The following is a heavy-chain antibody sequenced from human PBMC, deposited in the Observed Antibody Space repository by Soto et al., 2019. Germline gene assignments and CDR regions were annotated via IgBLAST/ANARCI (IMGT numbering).Heavy chain of an antibody. Sequence: SVKVSCKASGGTFSSYTISWVRQAPGQGLEWMGRIIPIFGTANYAQKFQGRVTITADESTSTAYMELSSLRSEDTAVYYCARDGEQQLVRYYGMDVWGQGTTVTVS. J-gene: IGHJ6*02. D-gene: IGHD6-13*01. CDR3: ARDGEQQLVRYYGMDV. CDR2: IIPIFGTA. V-gene: IGHV1-69*13. CDR1: GGTFSSYT.